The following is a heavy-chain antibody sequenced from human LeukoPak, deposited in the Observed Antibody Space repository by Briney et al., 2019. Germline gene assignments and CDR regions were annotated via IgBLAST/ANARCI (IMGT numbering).Heavy chain of an antibody. D-gene: IGHD2-2*01. V-gene: IGHV1-69*05. J-gene: IGHJ6*03. Sequence: ASVKVSCKASGGTFSSYAISWVRQAPGQGLEWMGGIIPIFGTANYAQKFQGRVTITTDESTSTAYMELSSLRSEDTAVYYCASMRVVLPAAILGSLYYMDVWGKGTTVTVSS. CDR3: ASMRVVLPAAILGSLYYMDV. CDR2: IIPIFGTA. CDR1: GGTFSSYA.